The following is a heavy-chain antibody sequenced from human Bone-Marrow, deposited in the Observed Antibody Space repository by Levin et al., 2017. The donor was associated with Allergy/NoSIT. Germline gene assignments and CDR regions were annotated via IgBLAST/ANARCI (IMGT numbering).Heavy chain of an antibody. J-gene: IGHJ4*02. V-gene: IGHV3-74*01. CDR2: INSDGSST. D-gene: IGHD3-10*01. CDR3: ARVGVITMVRGVFDY. Sequence: QRGESLKISCAASGFTFSSYWMHWVRQAPGKGLVWVSRINSDGSSTSYADSVKGRFTISRDNAKNTLYLQMNSLRAEDTAVYYCARVGVITMVRGVFDYWGQGTLVTVSS. CDR1: GFTFSSYW.